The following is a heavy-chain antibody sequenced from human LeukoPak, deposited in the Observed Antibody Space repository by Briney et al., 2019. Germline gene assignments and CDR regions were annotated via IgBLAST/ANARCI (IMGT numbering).Heavy chain of an antibody. CDR1: GGTFSSYA. J-gene: IGHJ3*02. Sequence: ASVKVSCKASGGTFSSYAISWVRQAPGQGLEWMGIINPSGGSTSYAQKFQGRVTMTRDTSTSTVYMELSSLRSEDTAVYYCARKNKLGAFDIWGQGTMVTVSS. CDR2: INPSGGST. CDR3: ARKNKLGAFDI. V-gene: IGHV1-46*01. D-gene: IGHD3-16*01.